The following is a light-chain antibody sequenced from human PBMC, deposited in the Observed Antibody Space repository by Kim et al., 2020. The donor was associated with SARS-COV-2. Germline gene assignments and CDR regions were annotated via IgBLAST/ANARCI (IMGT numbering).Light chain of an antibody. V-gene: IGLV1-51*01. J-gene: IGLJ2*01. CDR2: DNN. CDR1: NSNIGNNN. CDR3: GTWDSSLSALV. Sequence: QSVLTQPPSVSGTPGQKVTISCSGSNSNIGNNNVYWYQQLPGTAPKLLIYDNNKRPSGVPDRFSGSKSGTSASLGISGLQTGDEADYYCGTWDSSLSALVFGGGTKVTVL.